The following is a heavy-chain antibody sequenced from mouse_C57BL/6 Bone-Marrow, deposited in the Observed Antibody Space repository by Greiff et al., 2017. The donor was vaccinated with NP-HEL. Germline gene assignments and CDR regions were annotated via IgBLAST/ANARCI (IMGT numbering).Heavy chain of an antibody. CDR2: ISSGGSYT. V-gene: IGHV5-6*01. J-gene: IGHJ1*03. CDR1: GFTFSSYG. D-gene: IGHD2-4*01. Sequence: EVMLVESGGDLVKPGGSLKLSCAASGFTFSSYGMSWVRQTPDKRLEWVATISSGGSYTYYPDSVKGRFTISRDNAKNTLYLQLSSLKSEDRAMYYCATQSTMNNFDVWGTGTTVTVSS. CDR3: ATQSTMNNFDV.